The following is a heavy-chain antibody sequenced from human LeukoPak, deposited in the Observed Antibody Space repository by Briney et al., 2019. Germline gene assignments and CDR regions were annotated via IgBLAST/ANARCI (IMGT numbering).Heavy chain of an antibody. V-gene: IGHV1-18*01. Sequence: GSSVKVSCKASGGTFSSYAISWVRQAPGQGLEWMGWISAYNGNTNYAQKLQGRVTMTTDTSTSTAYMELRSLRSDDTAVYYCARWEYSSSYRGFDYWGQGTLVTVSS. J-gene: IGHJ4*02. CDR1: GGTFSSYA. CDR2: ISAYNGNT. D-gene: IGHD6-6*01. CDR3: ARWEYSSSYRGFDY.